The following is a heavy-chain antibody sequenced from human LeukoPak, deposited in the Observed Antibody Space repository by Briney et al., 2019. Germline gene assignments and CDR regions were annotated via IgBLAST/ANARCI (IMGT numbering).Heavy chain of an antibody. CDR1: GGSISSYY. V-gene: IGHV4-59*01. Sequence: SETLSLTCTVSGGSISSYYWSWIRQPPGKGLEWIGYIYYSGSTNYNTSLKSRVTISVDTSKNQFSLKLSSVTAADTAVYYGARVLDCGGDCDSTNYYYYMDVWGKGTTVTISS. J-gene: IGHJ6*03. CDR2: IYYSGST. D-gene: IGHD2-21*02. CDR3: ARVLDCGGDCDSTNYYYYMDV.